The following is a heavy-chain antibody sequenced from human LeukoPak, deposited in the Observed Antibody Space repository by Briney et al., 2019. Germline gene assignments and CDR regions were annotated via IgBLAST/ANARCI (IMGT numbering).Heavy chain of an antibody. D-gene: IGHD6-19*01. CDR3: AKDARYSSGWWYFDY. J-gene: IGHJ4*02. V-gene: IGHV3-21*04. CDR1: GFTFSSYS. CDR2: ISSSSSYI. Sequence: PGGSLRLSCAASGFTFSSYSMNWVRQAPGKGLEWVSSISSSSSYIYYADSVKGRFTISRDNAKNSLYLQMNSLRAEDTALYYCAKDARYSSGWWYFDYWGEGTLVTVSS.